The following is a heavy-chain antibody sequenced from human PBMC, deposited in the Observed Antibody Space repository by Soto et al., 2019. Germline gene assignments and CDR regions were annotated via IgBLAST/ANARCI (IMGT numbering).Heavy chain of an antibody. Sequence: SETLSLTCTVSGGSISSGGYYWSWIRQHPGKGLEWIGYIYYSGSTYYNPSLKSRVTISLDTSKNQFSLKLSSVTAADTAVYYCARVSRGDSSGYYYPPLALDAFDIWGQGTRVTVAS. D-gene: IGHD3-22*01. V-gene: IGHV4-31*03. CDR2: IYYSGST. J-gene: IGHJ3*02. CDR3: ARVSRGDSSGYYYPPLALDAFDI. CDR1: GGSISSGGYY.